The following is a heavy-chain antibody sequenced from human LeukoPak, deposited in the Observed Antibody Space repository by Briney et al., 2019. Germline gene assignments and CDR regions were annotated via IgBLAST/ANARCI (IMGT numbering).Heavy chain of an antibody. CDR3: AKDRGRFYDSSGYYWGYYFDS. CDR1: GFTFSTYA. J-gene: IGHJ4*02. CDR2: ISGSGGST. Sequence: GGSLRLSCAASGFTFSTYAVNWVRQAPGKGLEWVSTISGSGGSTYYADSVKGRFTISRDNSKNTLYLQMSSLRAEDTAVYYCAKDRGRFYDSSGYYWGYYFDSWGQGILVTVST. V-gene: IGHV3-23*01. D-gene: IGHD3-22*01.